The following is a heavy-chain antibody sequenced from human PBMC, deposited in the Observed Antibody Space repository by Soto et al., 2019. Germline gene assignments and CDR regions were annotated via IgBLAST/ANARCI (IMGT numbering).Heavy chain of an antibody. D-gene: IGHD2-8*01. CDR1: GYTFTSYG. Sequence: GASVKVSCKASGYTFTSYGISWVRQAPGQGLEWMGWISAYNGNTNYAQKLQGRVTMTTDTSTSTAYMELRSLRSDDTAVYYCARDRFVLMVYATQAGGQVDYWGQGTLVTVSS. J-gene: IGHJ4*02. CDR3: ARDRFVLMVYATQAGGQVDY. V-gene: IGHV1-18*01. CDR2: ISAYNGNT.